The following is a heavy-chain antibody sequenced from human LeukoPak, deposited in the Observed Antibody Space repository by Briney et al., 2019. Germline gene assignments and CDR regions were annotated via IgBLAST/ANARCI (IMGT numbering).Heavy chain of an antibody. CDR3: AKDGFSSSWYYFDY. J-gene: IGHJ4*02. D-gene: IGHD6-13*01. V-gene: IGHV3-23*01. CDR1: GFTFSSYA. Sequence: PGGSLRLSCAASGFTFSSYAMSWVRQAPGKGVEWVSAISGSGGSTYYADSVKGRFTISRDNSKTTLYLQMNSLRAEDTAVYYCAKDGFSSSWYYFDYWGQGTLVTVSS. CDR2: ISGSGGST.